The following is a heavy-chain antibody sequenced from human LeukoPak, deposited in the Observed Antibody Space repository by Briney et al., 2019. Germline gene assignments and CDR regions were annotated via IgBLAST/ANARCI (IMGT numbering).Heavy chain of an antibody. Sequence: WETLSLTCSVWGGPISSTGDYCGWIRQSPEKGLEWISSIYSNRNTYYNPSVNSRVTMSVDTSQNQFYLNFTSMTAAETAVYNCARSATVTTGYFDYWGQGALVTVSS. V-gene: IGHV4-39*07. J-gene: IGHJ4*02. CDR3: ARSATVTTGYFDY. D-gene: IGHD4-17*01. CDR2: IYSNRNT. CDR1: GGPISSTGDY.